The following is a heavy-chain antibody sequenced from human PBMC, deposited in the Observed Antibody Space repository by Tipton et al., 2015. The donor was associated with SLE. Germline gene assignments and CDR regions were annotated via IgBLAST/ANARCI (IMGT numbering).Heavy chain of an antibody. J-gene: IGHJ5*02. CDR1: GVSISNTNYY. CDR2: IYYNGAT. CDR3: ASGLLSGGNWFDP. V-gene: IGHV4-39*01. D-gene: IGHD1-26*01. Sequence: TLSLTCTVSGVSISNTNYYWGWLRQPPGKGPEWIGSIYYNGATYYNPSLKSRVTISVDTSENQFSLNLSSVTAADTAVYFCASGLLSGGNWFDPWGQGTLVSVSS.